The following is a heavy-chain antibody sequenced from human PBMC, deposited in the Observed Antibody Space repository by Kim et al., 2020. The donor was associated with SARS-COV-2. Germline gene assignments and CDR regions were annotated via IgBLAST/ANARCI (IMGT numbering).Heavy chain of an antibody. CDR1: GFTFDDYA. CDR3: AKDLGTTVNPAGLAFDI. CDR2: ISWNSGSI. Sequence: GGSLRLSCAASGFTFDDYAMHWVRQAPGKGLEWVSGISWNSGSIGYADSVKGRFTISRDNAKNSLYLQMNSLRAEDTALYYCAKDLGTTVNPAGLAFDIWGQGTMVTVSS. V-gene: IGHV3-9*01. D-gene: IGHD4-17*01. J-gene: IGHJ3*02.